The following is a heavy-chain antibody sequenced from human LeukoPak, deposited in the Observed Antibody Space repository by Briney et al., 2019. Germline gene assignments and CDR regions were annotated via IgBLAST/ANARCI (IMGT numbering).Heavy chain of an antibody. CDR2: IYYSGST. Sequence: SETLSLTCTVSGGSISSHYWSWIRKPPGKGLEWIGYIYYSGSTNYNPSLKSRVTISVDTSKNQFSLKLSSVTAADTAVYYCAREYSSSSYFDYWGQGTLVTVSS. CDR3: AREYSSSSYFDY. CDR1: GGSISSHY. D-gene: IGHD6-6*01. J-gene: IGHJ4*02. V-gene: IGHV4-59*11.